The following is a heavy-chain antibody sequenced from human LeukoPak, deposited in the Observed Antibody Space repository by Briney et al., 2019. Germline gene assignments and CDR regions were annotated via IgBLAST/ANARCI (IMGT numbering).Heavy chain of an antibody. CDR2: IYYSGST. CDR1: GGSISSSSYY. CDR3: ARVGLRYLG. V-gene: IGHV4-39*07. D-gene: IGHD2-2*02. J-gene: IGHJ4*02. Sequence: SETLSLTCTVSGGSISSSSYYWGWIRQPPGKGLEWIGSIYYSGSTYYNPPLKSRVTISVDTSRNQFSLRLSSVTAADTAVYYCARVGLRYLGWGQGTLVTVSS.